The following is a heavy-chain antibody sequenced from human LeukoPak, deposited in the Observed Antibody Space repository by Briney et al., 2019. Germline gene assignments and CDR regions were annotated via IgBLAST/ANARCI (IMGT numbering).Heavy chain of an antibody. J-gene: IGHJ6*02. CDR1: GYTLTELS. CDR2: FDPEDGET. Sequence: ASVNVSFTVSGYTLTELSMHWVRQAPGKGLEWMGGFDPEDGETIYAQKFQGRVTMTEDTSTDTAYMELSSLRSEDTAVYYCATSSSYDFWSGYYPRGYYGMDVWGQGTTVTVSS. CDR3: ATSSSYDFWSGYYPRGYYGMDV. V-gene: IGHV1-24*01. D-gene: IGHD3-3*01.